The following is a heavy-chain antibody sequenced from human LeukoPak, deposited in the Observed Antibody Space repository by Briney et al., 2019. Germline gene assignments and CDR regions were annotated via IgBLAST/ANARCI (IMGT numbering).Heavy chain of an antibody. D-gene: IGHD3-16*01. Sequence: QPGGSLRLSCSASGFTFNSYPVHWVRQAPGKRLEYVSGINNNGDSTYYSDSVKARLTISRDNSKNTLFLQMASLRAEDTAVYYCVKTMMTFGGVIRTDAFDIWGQGTMVIVSS. CDR3: VKTMMTFGGVIRTDAFDI. CDR2: INNNGDST. J-gene: IGHJ3*02. CDR1: GFTFNSYP. V-gene: IGHV3-64D*06.